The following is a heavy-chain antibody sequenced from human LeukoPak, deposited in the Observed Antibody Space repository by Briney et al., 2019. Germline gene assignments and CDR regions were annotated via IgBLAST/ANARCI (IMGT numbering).Heavy chain of an antibody. V-gene: IGHV4-61*01. CDR3: ASAGATSSYYYYGMDV. CDR2: IYYSGST. D-gene: IGHD1-26*01. CDR1: GGSVSSGSYY. J-gene: IGHJ6*02. Sequence: SETLSLTCTVSGGSVSSGSYYWRWTRQPPGKGLEWIGHIYYSGSTNYIPSLKSRVTISIDTSKNQFSLKLSSVTAADTAVYYCASAGATSSYYYYGMDVWGQGTTVTVSS.